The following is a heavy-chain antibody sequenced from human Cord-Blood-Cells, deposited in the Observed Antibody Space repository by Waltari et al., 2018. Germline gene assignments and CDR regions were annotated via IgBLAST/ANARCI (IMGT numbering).Heavy chain of an antibody. J-gene: IGHJ3*02. V-gene: IGHV4-39*01. CDR3: AVATMVRDAFDI. CDR2: IYYSVST. CDR1: GGSLSSSSYY. D-gene: IGHD5-12*01. Sequence: QLQLQESGPGLVKPSETLSPTCTVSGGSLSSSSYYWGWIRQPPGKGLEWIGSIYYSVSTHYYPSHKSRVTLSVETYKTQFALKLSAVTAAETAVYYCAVATMVRDAFDIWGQGTMVTVSS.